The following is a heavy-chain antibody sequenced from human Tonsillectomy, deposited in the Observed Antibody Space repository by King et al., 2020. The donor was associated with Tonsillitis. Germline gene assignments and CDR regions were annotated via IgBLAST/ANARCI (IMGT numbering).Heavy chain of an antibody. J-gene: IGHJ4*02. CDR2: INYAGTT. Sequence: QLQESGPGLVKPSETLSLTCTVSGGSISSSSYFWAWIRQPPGKGLEWIGSINYAGTTYSKPSLKGRVTISVDTSKIQFSLRLSSVTAADTAVYYCATRLGFPDYWGQGTLVTVSS. CDR1: GGSISSSSYF. V-gene: IGHV4-39*01. CDR3: ATRLGFPDY. D-gene: IGHD3-16*01.